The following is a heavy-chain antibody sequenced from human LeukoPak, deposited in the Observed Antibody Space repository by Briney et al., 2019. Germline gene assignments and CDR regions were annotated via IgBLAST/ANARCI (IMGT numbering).Heavy chain of an antibody. J-gene: IGHJ4*02. CDR2: IKQDGSEK. D-gene: IGHD6-19*01. V-gene: IGHV3-7*03. CDR1: GFTFSSYW. Sequence: PGGSLRLSCAASGFTFSSYWMSWVRQAPGKGLEWVANIKQDGSEKYYVDSVKGRFTISRDNAKNSLYLQMNSLRAEDTAVYYCAKVGIEQWLSQGQFFDYWGQGTLVTVSS. CDR3: AKVGIEQWLSQGQFFDY.